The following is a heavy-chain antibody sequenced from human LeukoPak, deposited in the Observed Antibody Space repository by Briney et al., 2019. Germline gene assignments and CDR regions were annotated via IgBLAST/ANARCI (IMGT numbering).Heavy chain of an antibody. CDR3: ARGATGFRRFGVVRYYFDY. J-gene: IGHJ4*02. V-gene: IGHV4-39*07. Sequence: PSETLSLTCTVSGGSISSGDYYWSWIRQPPGKGLEWIGEINHSGSTNYNPSLKSRVTISVDTSKNQFSLKLSSVTAADTAVYYCARGATGFRRFGVVRYYFDYWGQGTLVTVSS. CDR2: INHSGST. CDR1: GGSISSGDYY. D-gene: IGHD3-3*01.